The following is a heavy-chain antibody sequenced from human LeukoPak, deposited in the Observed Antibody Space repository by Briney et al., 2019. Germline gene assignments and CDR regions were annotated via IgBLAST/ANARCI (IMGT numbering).Heavy chain of an antibody. Sequence: PGGSLRLSCAASGFTFSSYGMHWVRQAPGKGLEWVAVISYDGSNKCYADSVKGRFTISRDNSKNTLYLQMNSLRAEDTAVYYCAKDFVYDSSGYYYYYYGMDVWGQGTTVTVSS. J-gene: IGHJ6*02. D-gene: IGHD3-22*01. V-gene: IGHV3-30*18. CDR3: AKDFVYDSSGYYYYYYGMDV. CDR1: GFTFSSYG. CDR2: ISYDGSNK.